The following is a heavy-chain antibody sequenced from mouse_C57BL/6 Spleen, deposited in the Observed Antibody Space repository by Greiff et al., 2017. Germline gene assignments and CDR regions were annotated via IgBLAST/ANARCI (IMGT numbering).Heavy chain of an antibody. CDR1: GFSLTSYG. D-gene: IGHD1-1*01. CDR2: LWSGGST. Sequence: VHLVESGPGLVQPSQSLSITCTVSGFSLTSYGVHWVRQSPGKGLEWLGVLWSGGSTDYNAAFISRLSISKDNSKSQVFFKMNSLQADDTAIYYCARRESSYVYYAMDYWGQGTSVTVSS. V-gene: IGHV2-2*01. CDR3: ARRESSYVYYAMDY. J-gene: IGHJ4*01.